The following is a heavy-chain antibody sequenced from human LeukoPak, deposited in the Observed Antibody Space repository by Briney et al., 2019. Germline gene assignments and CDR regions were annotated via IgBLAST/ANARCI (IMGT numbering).Heavy chain of an antibody. V-gene: IGHV3-11*01. D-gene: IGHD1-26*01. CDR2: ISRSGSTK. J-gene: IGHJ4*02. CDR3: AKIRSGSYYYFDY. Sequence: GGSLRLSCAASGFTFSDYNMRWIRQAPGKGLEWVSSISRSGSTKYYADSVKGRFTISRDNSKNTLFLQMNGLRADDTAVYYCAKIRSGSYYYFDYWGQGTLGTVSS. CDR1: GFTFSDYN.